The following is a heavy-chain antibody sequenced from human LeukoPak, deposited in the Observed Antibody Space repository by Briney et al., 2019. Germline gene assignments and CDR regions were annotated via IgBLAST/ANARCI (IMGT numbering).Heavy chain of an antibody. D-gene: IGHD3-3*02. CDR1: GFTFSDYY. V-gene: IGHV3-11*01. J-gene: IGHJ6*02. CDR3: ARELVPTLKDYYYGMDV. CDR2: ISSSGSTI. Sequence: PGGSLRLSCAASGFTFSDYYMSWIRQAPGKGLEWVSYISSSGSTIYYADSVKGRFTISRDNAKNSLYLQMNSLRAEDTAVYYCARELVPTLKDYYYGMDVWGQGTTVTVSS.